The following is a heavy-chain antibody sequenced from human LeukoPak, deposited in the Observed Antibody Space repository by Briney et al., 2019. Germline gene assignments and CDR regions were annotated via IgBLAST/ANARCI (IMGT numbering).Heavy chain of an antibody. D-gene: IGHD1-26*01. Sequence: PSETLSLTCTVSGGSISTYYWNWIRQPPGKGLEWIGYIYHSGSTNYNPSLQSRVTISVDTSKNQFSLNLNSVTAADTAVYYCARGVYSGSYHEDYWGQGTLVTVSS. CDR1: GGSISTYY. V-gene: IGHV4-59*01. CDR2: IYHSGST. CDR3: ARGVYSGSYHEDY. J-gene: IGHJ4*02.